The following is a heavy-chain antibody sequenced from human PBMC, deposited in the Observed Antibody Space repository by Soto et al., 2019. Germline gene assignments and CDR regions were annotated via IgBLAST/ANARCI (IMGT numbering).Heavy chain of an antibody. CDR2: ISGSGGST. CDR1: GFTFSSYA. CDR3: AKTVTDFDY. Sequence: GGSLRLSCAASGFTFSSYAMSWVRQAPGKGLEWVSAISGSGGSTYYADSVKGRFTISIDNSKNTLYLQMNILGAEDTAVYYCAKTVTDFDYWGQGTLVTVSS. V-gene: IGHV3-23*01. J-gene: IGHJ4*02.